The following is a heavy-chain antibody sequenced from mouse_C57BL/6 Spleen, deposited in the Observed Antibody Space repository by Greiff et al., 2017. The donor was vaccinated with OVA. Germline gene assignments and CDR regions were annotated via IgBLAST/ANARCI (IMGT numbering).Heavy chain of an antibody. D-gene: IGHD1-1*01. Sequence: EVKLVESEGGLVQPGSSMKLSCTASGFTFSDYYMAWVRQVPEKGLDWVANINYDGSSTYYLDSLKSRFIISRDNAKNILYLQMSSLKSEDTATYYCAREGIYLYYFDYWGQGTTLTVSS. CDR3: AREGIYLYYFDY. V-gene: IGHV5-16*01. CDR2: INYDGSST. J-gene: IGHJ2*01. CDR1: GFTFSDYY.